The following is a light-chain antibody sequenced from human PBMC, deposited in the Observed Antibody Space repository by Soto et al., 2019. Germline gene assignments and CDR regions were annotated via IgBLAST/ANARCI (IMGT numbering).Light chain of an antibody. CDR1: QSISTY. CDR2: AAS. V-gene: IGKV1-39*01. Sequence: DIQLTQSPSSLSASVGDRVTITCRASQSISTYLNWYQQRPGKAPKLLIFAASSLQSGVPSRFRGSGSQTDFTLTISSLQPQDFATYYCQQGYSAPVTFGQGTKLEIK. J-gene: IGKJ2*01. CDR3: QQGYSAPVT.